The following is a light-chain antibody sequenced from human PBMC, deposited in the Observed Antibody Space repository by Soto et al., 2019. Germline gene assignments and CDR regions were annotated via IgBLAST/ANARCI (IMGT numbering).Light chain of an antibody. J-gene: IGLJ2*01. V-gene: IGLV1-44*01. Sequence: QSVLTQPPSASGTPGQRVTISCSGSSSNIGANPINWYQQLPGTAPKLLIYNNDQWPSGVPDRFSPSKSGTSASLAISGLQSEDEADYYCEAWDDSLYGAVLGGGTKLTVL. CDR2: NND. CDR1: SSNIGANP. CDR3: EAWDDSLYGAV.